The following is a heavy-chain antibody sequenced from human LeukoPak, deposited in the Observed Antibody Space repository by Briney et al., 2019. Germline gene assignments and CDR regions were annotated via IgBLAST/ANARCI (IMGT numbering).Heavy chain of an antibody. CDR3: AKDAVFGGRRGYFDY. V-gene: IGHV3-23*01. CDR1: GFTFSIYA. J-gene: IGHJ4*02. CDR2: ISGSGGST. D-gene: IGHD3-10*01. Sequence: GGSLRLSCAACGFTFSIYAMSWVRQAQGKGLEWVSAISGSGGSTYYADSVKGRFTISRDNSKNTLYLQMNSLRAEDTAVYYCAKDAVFGGRRGYFDYWGQGTLVTVSS.